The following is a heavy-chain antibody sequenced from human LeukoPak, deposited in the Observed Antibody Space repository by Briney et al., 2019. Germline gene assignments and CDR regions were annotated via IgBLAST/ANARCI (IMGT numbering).Heavy chain of an antibody. CDR1: GFTFSSYT. V-gene: IGHV3-48*01. J-gene: IGHJ3*02. CDR2: ISSSSSTI. Sequence: GGSLRLSCAASGFTFSSYTMNWVRQAPGKGLEWVSKISSSSSTIYYAESVKGRFTISRDNAKNSLYLQMNSLRAQDTAVYYCARDSPQALAILHAFDIWGHGTMVTVSS. CDR3: ARDSPQALAILHAFDI. D-gene: IGHD5-12*01.